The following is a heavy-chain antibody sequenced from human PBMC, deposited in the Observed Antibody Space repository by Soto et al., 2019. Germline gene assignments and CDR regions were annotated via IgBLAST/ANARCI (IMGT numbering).Heavy chain of an antibody. J-gene: IGHJ4*02. V-gene: IGHV1-69*01. CDR2: IIPIFGTA. CDR1: GGTFSSYS. D-gene: IGHD6-19*01. Sequence: QVQLVQSGAEVKKPGSSVKVSCKASGGTFSSYSISWVRQAPGQGHAWMGGIIPIFGTANYAQKFQGRVTITADESTSTADMELSRLRSEDTAVYHCGRVGLAVAGKAGEFDYWGQGPLVTVSS. CDR3: GRVGLAVAGKAGEFDY.